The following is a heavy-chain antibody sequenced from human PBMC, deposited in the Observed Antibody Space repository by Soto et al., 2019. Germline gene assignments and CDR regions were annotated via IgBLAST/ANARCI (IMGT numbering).Heavy chain of an antibody. D-gene: IGHD6-6*01. CDR3: ARDLGMSIAARPDYYYGMDV. CDR2: TYYRSKWYN. Sequence: PSQTLSLTCAISGDSVSSTTAAWNWIRQSPSRGLEWLGRTYYRSKWYNDYAVSVKSRITINPDTSKNQFSLQLNSVTPEDTAVYYCARDLGMSIAARPDYYYGMDVWGQGTTVTVSS. J-gene: IGHJ6*02. CDR1: GDSVSSTTAA. V-gene: IGHV6-1*01.